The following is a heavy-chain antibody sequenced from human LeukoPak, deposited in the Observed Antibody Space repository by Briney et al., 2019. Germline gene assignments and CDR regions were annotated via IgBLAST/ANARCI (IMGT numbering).Heavy chain of an antibody. V-gene: IGHV2-5*01. Sequence: SGPTLVNPTQTLTLTCTFSGFSLSTSGVGVAWIRQPPGKALEWLAVIHWNDDERYSPSLKSRLTITKDISKNQVVLTMTNMDLVDTDTYYCAHRECCSGGFCHGGLDYWGQGTPVTVSS. J-gene: IGHJ4*02. D-gene: IGHD6-19*01. CDR3: AHRECCSGGFCHGGLDY. CDR2: IHWNDDE. CDR1: GFSLSTSGVG.